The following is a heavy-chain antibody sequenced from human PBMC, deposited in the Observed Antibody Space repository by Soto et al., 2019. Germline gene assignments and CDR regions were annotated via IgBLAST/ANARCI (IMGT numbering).Heavy chain of an antibody. Sequence: GASVKVSCKASGYTFTSYDINWVRQATGQGLEWMGWMNPNSGNTGYAQKFQGRVTMTRNTSISTAYMELSSLRSEDTAVYYCAIDYTGIAAAGVDWFDPRGQGTLVTVSS. CDR1: GYTFTSYD. D-gene: IGHD6-13*01. CDR3: AIDYTGIAAAGVDWFDP. CDR2: MNPNSGNT. J-gene: IGHJ5*02. V-gene: IGHV1-8*01.